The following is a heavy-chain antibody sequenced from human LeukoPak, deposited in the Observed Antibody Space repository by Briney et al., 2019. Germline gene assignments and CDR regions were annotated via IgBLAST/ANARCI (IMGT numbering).Heavy chain of an antibody. J-gene: IGHJ4*02. D-gene: IGHD3-9*01. CDR2: ISRSSNNI. CDR3: ARELTYSDY. Sequence: PGGSLRLSCAASRFTFSSYAMNWVRQAPGKGLEWVSYISRSSNNIYYEDSVKGGFNIYRDNDKNSLYLQMNSLRAEDTAVYYCARELTYSDYWGQGTLVTVSS. CDR1: RFTFSSYA. V-gene: IGHV3-21*01.